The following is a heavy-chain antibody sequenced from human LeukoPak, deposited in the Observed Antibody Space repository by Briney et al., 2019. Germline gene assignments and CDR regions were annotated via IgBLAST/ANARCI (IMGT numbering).Heavy chain of an antibody. V-gene: IGHV3-23*01. CDR1: GFTFSSYA. CDR2: ISGSGGST. D-gene: IGHD3-9*01. CDR3: ETLPNYDILTGYYYYFDY. J-gene: IGHJ4*02. Sequence: GGPLRLFCAASGFTFSSYAMSCVRQAPGKGLEWVSAISGSGGSTYYADSVKGRFTISRDNSKNTLYLQMNSLRAEDTAVYYCETLPNYDILTGYYYYFDYWGQGTLVTVSS.